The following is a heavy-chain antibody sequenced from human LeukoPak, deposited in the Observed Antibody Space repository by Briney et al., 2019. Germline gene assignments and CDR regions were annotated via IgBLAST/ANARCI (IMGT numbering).Heavy chain of an antibody. J-gene: IGHJ3*02. Sequence: GGSLKLSCAASGFTFDDYGMSWVRQAPGKGLEWVSGINWNGGSTGYADSVKGRFTISRDNAKNSLYLQMNSLRAEDTALYYCARENYLYSSGYYGAFDIWGQGTMVTVSS. D-gene: IGHD3-22*01. CDR2: INWNGGST. CDR3: ARENYLYSSGYYGAFDI. V-gene: IGHV3-20*04. CDR1: GFTFDDYG.